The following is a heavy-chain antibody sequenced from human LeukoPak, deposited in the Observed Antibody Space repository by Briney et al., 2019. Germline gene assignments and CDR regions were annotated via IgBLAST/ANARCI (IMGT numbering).Heavy chain of an antibody. Sequence: GGSLRLSCAASGFTFSSYAMHWVRQAPGKGLEWVAVISYDGSNKYYADSVKGRFTISRDNSRNTLYLQMNSLRAEDTAVYYCAKGSWSHYHGMDVWGQGTTVTVS. D-gene: IGHD2-15*01. CDR3: AKGSWSHYHGMDV. CDR2: ISYDGSNK. V-gene: IGHV3-30-3*01. J-gene: IGHJ6*02. CDR1: GFTFSSYA.